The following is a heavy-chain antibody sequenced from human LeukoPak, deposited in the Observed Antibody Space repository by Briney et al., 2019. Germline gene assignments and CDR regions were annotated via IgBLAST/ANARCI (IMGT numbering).Heavy chain of an antibody. D-gene: IGHD2/OR15-2a*01. Sequence: ASVKVSCKASGYTFTGYYMHWVRQAPGQGLEWMGWINPNSGGTNYAQKFQGWVTMTGDTSISTAYMELSRLRSDDTAVYYCARDQLRILSMNYYYYGMDVWGQGTTVTVSS. J-gene: IGHJ6*02. CDR1: GYTFTGYY. CDR2: INPNSGGT. V-gene: IGHV1-2*04. CDR3: ARDQLRILSMNYYYYGMDV.